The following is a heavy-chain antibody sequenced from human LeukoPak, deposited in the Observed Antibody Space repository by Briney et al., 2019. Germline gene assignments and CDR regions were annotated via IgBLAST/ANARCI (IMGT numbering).Heavy chain of an antibody. CDR2: ISGSGGST. CDR3: ARDLGRWPGDY. V-gene: IGHV3-23*01. CDR1: GFTFDDYA. D-gene: IGHD3-10*01. Sequence: GGSLRLSCAASGFTFDDYAMHWVRQAPGKGLEWVSAISGSGGSTYYADSVKGRFTISRDNSKNTLYLQMNSLRAEDTAVYYCARDLGRWPGDYWGQGTLVTVSS. J-gene: IGHJ4*02.